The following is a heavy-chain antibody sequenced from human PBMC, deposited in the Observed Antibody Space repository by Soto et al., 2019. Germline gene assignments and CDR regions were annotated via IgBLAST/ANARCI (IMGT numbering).Heavy chain of an antibody. CDR3: ARAAYDFWSGYQYSALFDY. J-gene: IGHJ4*02. D-gene: IGHD3-3*01. Sequence: SETLSLTCTVSGGSISSGGYYWSWIRQHPGKGLEWIGYIYYSGSTYYNPSLKSRVTISVDTSKNQFSLKLSSVTAADTAVYYCARAAYDFWSGYQYSALFDYWGQGTLVTVSS. CDR2: IYYSGST. CDR1: GGSISSGGYY. V-gene: IGHV4-31*03.